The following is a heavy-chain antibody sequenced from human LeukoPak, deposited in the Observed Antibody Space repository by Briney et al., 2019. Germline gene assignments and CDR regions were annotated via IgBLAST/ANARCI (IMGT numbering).Heavy chain of an antibody. CDR2: INHSGST. CDR3: ARIGRTITIFGVASMGWFDP. Sequence: PSETLSLTCAVYGGSFSGYYWSWIRQPPGKGLEWIGEINHSGSTNYNPSLKSRVTIYVDTSKNQFSLKLSSVTAADTAVYYCARIGRTITIFGVASMGWFDPWGQGTLVTVSS. CDR1: GGSFSGYY. D-gene: IGHD3-3*01. V-gene: IGHV4-34*01. J-gene: IGHJ5*02.